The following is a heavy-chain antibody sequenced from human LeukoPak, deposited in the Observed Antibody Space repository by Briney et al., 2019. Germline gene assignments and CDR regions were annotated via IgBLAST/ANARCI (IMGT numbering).Heavy chain of an antibody. CDR3: ARGGGLTYNWFDP. Sequence: PGGSLRLSCVASEFTFSSYNMNWVRQAPGKGLEWVPSISSSSSYIYYADSVKGRFTISRDNAKNSLYLQMNSLRAEDTAVYYCARGGGLTYNWFDPWGQGTLVTVSS. V-gene: IGHV3-21*01. D-gene: IGHD3-16*01. CDR2: ISSSSSYI. J-gene: IGHJ5*02. CDR1: EFTFSSYN.